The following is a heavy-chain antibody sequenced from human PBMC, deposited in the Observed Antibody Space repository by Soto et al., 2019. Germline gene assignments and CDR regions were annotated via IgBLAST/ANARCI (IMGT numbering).Heavy chain of an antibody. D-gene: IGHD5-12*01. Sequence: QTGGSLRLSCAASGFTFSSYAMHWVRQAPGKGLEWVAVISYDGSNKYYADSVKGRFTISRDNSKNTLYLQMNSLRAEDTAVYYCARVGLGYEAFDIWGQGTMVTVSS. CDR1: GFTFSSYA. V-gene: IGHV3-30-3*01. CDR3: ARVGLGYEAFDI. J-gene: IGHJ3*02. CDR2: ISYDGSNK.